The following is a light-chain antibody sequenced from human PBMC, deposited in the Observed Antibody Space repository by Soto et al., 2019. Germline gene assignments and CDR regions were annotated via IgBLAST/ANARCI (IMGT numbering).Light chain of an antibody. CDR3: QQHNNWPPIT. CDR1: QRVSSN. CDR2: GAS. V-gene: IGKV3-15*01. J-gene: IGKJ5*01. Sequence: EVVMTQSPGTLSVPPGERVTLSCRASQRVSSNLAWYQQKPGQAPRLLIYGASTRATGVPARFSGSGSGTEFTLTISSLQSEDFAVYYCQQHNNWPPITFGQGTRLEIK.